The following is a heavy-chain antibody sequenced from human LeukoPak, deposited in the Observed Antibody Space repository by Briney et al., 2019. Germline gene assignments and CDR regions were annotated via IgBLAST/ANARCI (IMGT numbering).Heavy chain of an antibody. Sequence: PSETLSLTCAVSGDSFSNLKWWNWIRRPPGQALEWIGEVYHSGNTNYNPSLKGRVTISVDKSKNQFSLKLSSVTAADTAVYYCARGCPQCDYLDYWGQGTLVTVSS. D-gene: IGHD2-15*01. J-gene: IGHJ4*02. CDR3: ARGCPQCDYLDY. CDR2: VYHSGNT. V-gene: IGHV4-4*02. CDR1: GDSFSNLKW.